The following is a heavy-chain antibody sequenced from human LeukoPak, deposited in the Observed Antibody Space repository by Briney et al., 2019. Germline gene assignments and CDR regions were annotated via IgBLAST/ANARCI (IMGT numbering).Heavy chain of an antibody. CDR1: GGSFSGYY. CDR3: ARGRDTAMVEH. D-gene: IGHD5-18*01. Sequence: SETLSLTCAVYGGSFSGYYWSWIRQPPGKGLEWIGEINHSGSTNYNPFLKSRVTISVDTSKNQFSLKLSSVTAADTAVYYCARGRDTAMVEHWGQGTLVTVSS. V-gene: IGHV4-34*01. J-gene: IGHJ1*01. CDR2: INHSGST.